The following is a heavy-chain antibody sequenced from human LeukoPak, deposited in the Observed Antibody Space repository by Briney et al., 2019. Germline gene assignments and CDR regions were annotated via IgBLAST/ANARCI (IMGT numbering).Heavy chain of an antibody. Sequence: PGGSLRLSCAASGFTFHDYAMHWVRRAPGKGLEWVSGISWNSGSIGYADSVKGRFTISRDNAKNSLYLQMNSLRAEDTALYYCAKDMGSSGSPEFDYWGQGTLVTVSS. CDR1: GFTFHDYA. V-gene: IGHV3-9*01. J-gene: IGHJ4*02. CDR2: ISWNSGSI. CDR3: AKDMGSSGSPEFDY. D-gene: IGHD1-26*01.